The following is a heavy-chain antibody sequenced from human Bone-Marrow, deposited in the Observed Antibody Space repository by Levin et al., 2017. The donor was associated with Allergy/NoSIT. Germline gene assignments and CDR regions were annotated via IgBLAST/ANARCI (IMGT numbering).Heavy chain of an antibody. Sequence: ASVKVSCKASAYTFTVYFVHWVRQAPGQGLEWMGWLNPNSGGTNYAQNFQGRVTMTRDTSISTAYMELSRLRSDDTAVYYCARAYCSSSNCLPGGYWGQGTLVTVPS. D-gene: IGHD2-2*01. CDR1: AYTFTVYF. CDR2: LNPNSGGT. J-gene: IGHJ4*02. CDR3: ARAYCSSSNCLPGGY. V-gene: IGHV1-2*02.